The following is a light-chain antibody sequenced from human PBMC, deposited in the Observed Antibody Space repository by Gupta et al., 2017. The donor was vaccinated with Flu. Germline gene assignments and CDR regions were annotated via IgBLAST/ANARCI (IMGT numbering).Light chain of an antibody. J-gene: IGKJ4*01. Sequence: IVLTQSPATLSLSPGERATLSCRASQSVSSYLAWYQQKPGQAPRLLIYEASNRATAIPARFSGSGSGTDFTLTISSLEPEDFAVYYCQQRSNWPRLTFGGGTKVEIK. V-gene: IGKV3-11*01. CDR1: QSVSSY. CDR2: EAS. CDR3: QQRSNWPRLT.